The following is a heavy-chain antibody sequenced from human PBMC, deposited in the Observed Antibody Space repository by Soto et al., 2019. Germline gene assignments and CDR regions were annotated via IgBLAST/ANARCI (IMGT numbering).Heavy chain of an antibody. Sequence: QVQLQQWGTGLLKPSETLSLTCAFYGGSFSDYYWNWIRQPPGKGLEWIGEINHSGTTNYNASLKSRLTISVDTSKSQFSLHLTSVTAADTAMYYCARGGQLERGHSYYYYIEVWAKGTTVTVSS. CDR2: INHSGTT. V-gene: IGHV4-34*01. CDR1: GGSFSDYY. D-gene: IGHD6-13*01. J-gene: IGHJ6*03. CDR3: ARGGQLERGHSYYYYIEV.